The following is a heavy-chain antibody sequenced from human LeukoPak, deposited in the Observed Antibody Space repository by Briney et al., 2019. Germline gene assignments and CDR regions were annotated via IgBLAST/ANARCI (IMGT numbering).Heavy chain of an antibody. CDR1: GFTFSSYD. V-gene: IGHV3-13*03. Sequence: GGSLRLSCAACGFTFSSYDIHWVRQATGKGLEWVSAIGTAGDTYYPGSVKGQFTISRENAKNSLYLQMNSLRAGDTAVYYCATIPRYSSSWYGEYSDYWGQGTLVTVSS. D-gene: IGHD6-13*01. CDR2: IGTAGDT. J-gene: IGHJ4*02. CDR3: ATIPRYSSSWYGEYSDY.